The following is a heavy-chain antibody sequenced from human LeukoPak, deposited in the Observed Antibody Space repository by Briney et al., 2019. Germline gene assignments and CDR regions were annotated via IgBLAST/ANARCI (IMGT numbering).Heavy chain of an antibody. Sequence: PGGSLRLSCAASGFTFSNAWMSWVRQAPGQGLEWVGLIKSKTDGGTTEYAAPVKGTFTITRDDSKNTLNLQMNSLKTADTAVYYCVPLGGYFDWTDYGGQGTLVTVSS. CDR2: IKSKTDGGTT. CDR3: VPLGGYFDWTDY. V-gene: IGHV3-15*01. D-gene: IGHD3-9*01. CDR1: GFTFSNAW. J-gene: IGHJ4*02.